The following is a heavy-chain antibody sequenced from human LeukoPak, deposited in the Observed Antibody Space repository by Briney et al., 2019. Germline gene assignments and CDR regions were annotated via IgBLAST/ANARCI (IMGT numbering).Heavy chain of an antibody. CDR2: IYTSGST. J-gene: IGHJ5*02. CDR1: GGSISSGSYF. D-gene: IGHD2/OR15-2a*01. CDR3: ARGLGYFTNWFDP. Sequence: SETLSLTCTVSGGSISSGSYFWSWIRQPAGKGLEWIGRIYTSGSTNYNPSLKSRVTMSVDTSENQFSLKLSSVTAADTAVYYCARGLGYFTNWFDPWGQGTLVTVSS. V-gene: IGHV4-61*02.